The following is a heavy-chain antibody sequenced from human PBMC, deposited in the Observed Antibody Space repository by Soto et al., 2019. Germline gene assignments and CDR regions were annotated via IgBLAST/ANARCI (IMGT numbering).Heavy chain of an antibody. J-gene: IGHJ4*02. CDR2: VYYDGST. CDR1: GDSFTYYY. Sequence: QVQLQESGPGLVKPSETLSLTCTVSGDSFTYYYWSWIRQPPWKGLEWLGYVYYDGSTNYNPSLESRVTMSIDRSKNQFSLKLSSVIAADTAVYYCVSYDRQSGRYSLDYWGQGTLVTVSS. CDR3: VSYDRQSGRYSLDY. D-gene: IGHD3-10*01. V-gene: IGHV4-59*01.